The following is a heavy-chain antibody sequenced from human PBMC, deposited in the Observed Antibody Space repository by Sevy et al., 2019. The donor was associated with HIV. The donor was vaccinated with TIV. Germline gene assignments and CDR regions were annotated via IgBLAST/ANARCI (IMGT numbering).Heavy chain of an antibody. Sequence: GGSLRLSCTASGFTFRRNSMNWVRQAPGKGLEWLAYINTLSDTIKYADSVKGRFTISRDNLKNSLYLQMNSLRVEDTAVYYCARDASVAAYYFDFWGQGTLVTVSS. CDR2: INTLSDTI. CDR1: GFTFRRNS. J-gene: IGHJ4*02. D-gene: IGHD6-19*01. V-gene: IGHV3-48*01. CDR3: ARDASVAAYYFDF.